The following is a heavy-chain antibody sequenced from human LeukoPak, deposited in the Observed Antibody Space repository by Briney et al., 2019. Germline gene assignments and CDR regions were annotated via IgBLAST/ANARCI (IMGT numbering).Heavy chain of an antibody. Sequence: GGSLRLSCAASGLTLDEYGMSWVRQAPGKGLEWVSGINRNGGITGYAESVKGRFTISRGNAKNSLYLQMNSLRAEDTALYYCATSSSRWQETCIDYWGQGILVSVSS. V-gene: IGHV3-20*04. CDR3: ATSSSRWQETCIDY. D-gene: IGHD6-13*01. J-gene: IGHJ4*02. CDR2: INRNGGIT. CDR1: GLTLDEYG.